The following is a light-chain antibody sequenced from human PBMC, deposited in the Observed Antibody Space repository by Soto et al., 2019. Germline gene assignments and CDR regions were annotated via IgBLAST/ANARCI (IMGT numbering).Light chain of an antibody. CDR3: QQSDSTPYT. CDR1: QTISTY. CDR2: DAS. Sequence: DIQMTQSPSSLSASVGDRVTITCRASQTISTYLNWYQQKPGKAPRLLIYDASSLLSGVPSRFSGSGSGTDFTLTIASLQPDEFSTYYCQQSDSTPYTFGQGTKVEI. V-gene: IGKV1-39*01. J-gene: IGKJ2*01.